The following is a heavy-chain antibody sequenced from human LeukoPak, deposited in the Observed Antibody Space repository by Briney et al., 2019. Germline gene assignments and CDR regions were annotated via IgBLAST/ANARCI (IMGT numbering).Heavy chain of an antibody. V-gene: IGHV3-53*04. D-gene: IGHD2-21*02. CDR3: ASLYCGGDCYYDY. J-gene: IGHJ4*02. CDR1: GFTVSSNY. CDR2: IYSGGST. Sequence: GGSLRLSCAASGFTVSSNYMSWVRQAPGKGLEWVSVIYSGGSTYYADSVKGRFTISRHNSKNTLYLQMNSLRAEDTAVYYCASLYCGGDCYYDYWGQGILVTVSS.